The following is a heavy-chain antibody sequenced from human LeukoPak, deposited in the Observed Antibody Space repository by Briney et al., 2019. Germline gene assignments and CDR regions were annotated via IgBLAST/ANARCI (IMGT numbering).Heavy chain of an antibody. CDR3: ARRSERLLTVAGTSYHQYVMDV. J-gene: IGHJ6*02. V-gene: IGHV1-46*01. CDR2: INPSGGST. D-gene: IGHD6-19*01. CDR1: GDTFSAYY. Sequence: ASVKVSCKASGDTFSAYYMNWVRQAPGQGLEWMGIINPSGGSTSYAQKFQGRVTLTRDTSTSIFYMELSSLRSEDTAVYYCARRSERLLTVAGTSYHQYVMDVWGQGTTVTVSS.